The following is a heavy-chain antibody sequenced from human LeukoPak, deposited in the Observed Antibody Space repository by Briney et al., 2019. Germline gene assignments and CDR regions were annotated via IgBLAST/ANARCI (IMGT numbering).Heavy chain of an antibody. Sequence: SETLSLTCSVSGDSISSYYWSWIRQPPGKGLEWIEYIYYSGSTNYNPSLKSRVTISVDTSKNQFSLRLSSMTAADTAVYYCARRGQGGYSSTWYFDYWGQGTLVTVSS. D-gene: IGHD6-13*01. CDR3: ARRGQGGYSSTWYFDY. CDR1: GDSISSYY. CDR2: IYYSGST. J-gene: IGHJ4*02. V-gene: IGHV4-59*08.